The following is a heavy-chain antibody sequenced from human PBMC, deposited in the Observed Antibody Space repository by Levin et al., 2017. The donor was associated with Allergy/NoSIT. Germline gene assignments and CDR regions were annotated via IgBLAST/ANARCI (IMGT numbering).Heavy chain of an antibody. V-gene: IGHV3-21*01. CDR2: ISSSSSYI. CDR1: GFTFSSYS. J-gene: IGHJ5*02. D-gene: IGHD2-15*01. Sequence: GGSLRLSCAASGFTFSSYSMNWVRQAPGKGLEWVSSISSSSSYIYYADSVKGRFTISRDNAKNSLYLQMNSLRAEDTAVYYCARDTNIVVVVAATLGFDPWGQGTLVTVSS. CDR3: ARDTNIVVVVAATLGFDP.